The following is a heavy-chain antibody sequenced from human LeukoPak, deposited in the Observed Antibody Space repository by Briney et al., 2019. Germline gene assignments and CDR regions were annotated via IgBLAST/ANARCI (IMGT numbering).Heavy chain of an antibody. D-gene: IGHD3-3*01. Sequence: SETLSLTCTVSGGSVSSYYWSWIRQPPGKGLEWIGYIYYSGSTNYNPSLKSRVTISVDTSKNQFSLKLRSVTAADTAVYYCARVSFGLNYDFWSGYPNDAFDIWGQGTMVTVSS. CDR3: ARVSFGLNYDFWSGYPNDAFDI. CDR1: GGSVSSYY. V-gene: IGHV4-59*02. CDR2: IYYSGST. J-gene: IGHJ3*02.